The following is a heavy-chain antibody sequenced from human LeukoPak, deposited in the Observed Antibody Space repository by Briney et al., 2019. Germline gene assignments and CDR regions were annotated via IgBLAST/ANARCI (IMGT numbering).Heavy chain of an antibody. D-gene: IGHD4-11*01. J-gene: IGHJ4*02. CDR3: ARGMNTETDY. CDR2: INWNGGST. CDR1: GFTFDDYG. V-gene: IGHV3-20*04. Sequence: TGGSLRLSCAASGFTFDDYGMSWVRQAPGEGLEWVSGINWNGGSTGYADSVKGRFTISRDNAKNSLYLQMNSLRAEDTALYYCARGMNTETDYWGQGTLVTVSS.